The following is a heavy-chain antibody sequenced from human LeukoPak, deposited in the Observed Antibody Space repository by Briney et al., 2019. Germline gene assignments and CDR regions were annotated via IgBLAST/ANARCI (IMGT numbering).Heavy chain of an antibody. D-gene: IGHD3-10*01. CDR2: IVRNGGGT. CDR1: GCTFDDYG. CDR3: VRGFRGGPFDY. Sequence: PGGSLTLSCAASGCTFDDYGMSWVRQVPGKGLEWVSVIVRNGGGTGYADSVKGRFTISRDNAENSLYLQMNSLRADDTALYYCVRGFRGGPFDYWGQGTLVTVSS. J-gene: IGHJ4*02. V-gene: IGHV3-20*04.